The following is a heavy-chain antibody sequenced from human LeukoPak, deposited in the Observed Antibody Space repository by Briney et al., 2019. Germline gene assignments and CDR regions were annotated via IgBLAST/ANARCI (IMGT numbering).Heavy chain of an antibody. CDR3: ARPGASWELLTGHYFDY. J-gene: IGHJ4*02. V-gene: IGHV4-39*01. Sequence: SETLSLTCTVSGGSISSSSYYWGWIRQPPGKGLEWIGSIYYSGSTYYNPSLKSRVTISVDTSKNQFSLKLSSVTAADTAVYYCARPGASWELLTGHYFDYWGQGTLVTVSS. CDR1: GGSISSSSYY. CDR2: IYYSGST. D-gene: IGHD1-26*01.